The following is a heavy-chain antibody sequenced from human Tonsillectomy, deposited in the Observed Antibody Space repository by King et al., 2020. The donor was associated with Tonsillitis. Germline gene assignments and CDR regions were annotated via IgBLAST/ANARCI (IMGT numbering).Heavy chain of an antibody. V-gene: IGHV3-30*02. CDR1: GFTFSSYG. CDR3: AKDLRADYFDGSGSTFDY. D-gene: IGHD3-22*01. J-gene: IGHJ4*02. CDR2: IQYDGRNT. Sequence: QLVQSGGGVVQPGGSLRLSCAASGFTFSSYGMHWVRQAPGKGLEWVAFIQYDGRNTYYADSVKGRFTISRDNSKNTLYVQMNSLRAEDTAVYYCAKDLRADYFDGSGSTFDYWGQGTLVTVSS.